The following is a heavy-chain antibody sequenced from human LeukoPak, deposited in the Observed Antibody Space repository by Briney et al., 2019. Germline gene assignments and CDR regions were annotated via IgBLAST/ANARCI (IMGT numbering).Heavy chain of an antibody. CDR2: IKEDGSVK. J-gene: IGHJ6*02. Sequence: GGSLRLSCAASGFTFSIYWMTWVRQAPGKGLEWVAIIKEDGSVKYYVDSVKGRFTISRDNAKKSLYLQMNNLRGEDTAVYFCARRWKLSLDVWGQGTTVTVSS. V-gene: IGHV3-7*01. CDR1: GFTFSIYW. D-gene: IGHD5-24*01. CDR3: ARRWKLSLDV.